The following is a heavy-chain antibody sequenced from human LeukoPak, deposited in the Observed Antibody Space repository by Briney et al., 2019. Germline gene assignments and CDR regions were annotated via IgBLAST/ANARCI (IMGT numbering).Heavy chain of an antibody. CDR2: ISSSSSYI. Sequence: PGGSLRLSCAASGFTFSSYSMNWVRQAPGKGLEWGSSISSSSSYIYYADSVRGRFTISGDNAKNSLYLQMNSLRAEDTAVYYCAAMFGVTSSPFDYWGQGTLVTVSS. CDR1: GFTFSSYS. CDR3: AAMFGVTSSPFDY. D-gene: IGHD3-10*02. V-gene: IGHV3-21*01. J-gene: IGHJ4*02.